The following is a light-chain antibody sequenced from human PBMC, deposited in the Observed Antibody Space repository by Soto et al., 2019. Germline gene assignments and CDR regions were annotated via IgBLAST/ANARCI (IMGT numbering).Light chain of an antibody. CDR1: QSGRSNY. CDR3: QQYGSSPNT. J-gene: IGKJ2*01. V-gene: IGKV3-20*01. CDR2: GAS. Sequence: EIGLTQSPGTLYLSPGERATLSCRASQSGRSNYLAWYQQKPGQAPRLLIYGASTRATGIPDRFSGSGSGTDLALTISRLEPEDLAVYYCQQYGSSPNTFGHGTTRQI.